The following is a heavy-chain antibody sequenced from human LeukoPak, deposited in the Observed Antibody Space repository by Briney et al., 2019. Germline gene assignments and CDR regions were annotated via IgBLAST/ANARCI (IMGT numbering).Heavy chain of an antibody. V-gene: IGHV3-48*03. D-gene: IGHD2-15*01. J-gene: IGHJ4*02. Sequence: GRSPRLSCAASGFTFSSYEMNWVRQAPGKGLEWVSYISSSGSTIYYADSVKGRFTISRDNTKNSLYLQMNSLRGEDTAVYYCVRDGHQGIFTWCWGQGTLVTVSS. CDR3: VRDGHQGIFTWC. CDR1: GFTFSSYE. CDR2: ISSSGSTI.